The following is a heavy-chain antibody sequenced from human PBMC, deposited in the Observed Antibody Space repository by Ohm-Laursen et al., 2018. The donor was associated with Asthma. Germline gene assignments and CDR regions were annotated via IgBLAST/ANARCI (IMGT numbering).Heavy chain of an antibody. Sequence: SLRLSCSASGFTFSSYAMSWVRQAPGKGLEWVSAISGSGGSTYYADSVKGRFTISRDNSKNTLYLQMNSLRAEDTAVYYCAKDRITIFGVVTSRPYGMDVWGQGTTVTVSS. D-gene: IGHD3-3*01. J-gene: IGHJ6*02. V-gene: IGHV3-23*01. CDR1: GFTFSSYA. CDR2: ISGSGGST. CDR3: AKDRITIFGVVTSRPYGMDV.